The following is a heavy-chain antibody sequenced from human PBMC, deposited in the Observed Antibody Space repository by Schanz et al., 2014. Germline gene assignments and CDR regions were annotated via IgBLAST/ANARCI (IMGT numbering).Heavy chain of an antibody. CDR1: GFTFRGYA. J-gene: IGHJ4*02. Sequence: EVQLVESGGGLVKPGGSLRLSCAASGFTFRGYAMSWVRQAPGKGLEWVSAISGGGGTTYYAGSVKGRFTISRDNSKNTLYLQMNSLRPEDTAVYYCARGGPAYYFDDWGQGTLVTVSS. V-gene: IGHV3-23*04. CDR3: ARGGPAYYFDD. CDR2: ISGGGGTT.